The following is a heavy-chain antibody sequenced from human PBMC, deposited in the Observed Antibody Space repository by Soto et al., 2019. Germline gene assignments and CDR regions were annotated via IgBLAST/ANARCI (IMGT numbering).Heavy chain of an antibody. Sequence: QVQLVQSGAEVKKPGSSVKVSCKASGGTFSSYTISWVRQAPGQGLEWMGRIIPILGIANYAQKFQGRVTITADKSTSTAYMELSSLRSEDTAVYYCATGLRYCTNGGCYSPFDYWGQGTLVTVSS. CDR3: ATGLRYCTNGGCYSPFDY. CDR2: IIPILGIA. J-gene: IGHJ4*02. V-gene: IGHV1-69*02. CDR1: GGTFSSYT. D-gene: IGHD2-8*01.